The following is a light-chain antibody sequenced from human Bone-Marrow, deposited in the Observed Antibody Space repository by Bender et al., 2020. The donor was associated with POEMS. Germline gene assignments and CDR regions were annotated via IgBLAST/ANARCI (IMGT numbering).Light chain of an antibody. CDR3: QSYDNSLGGWV. Sequence: QSALTQPPSVSGAPGQRVTISCTGSSSNIGAGYDVHWYQQVPGTGPKLLIYANTRRPSGVPDRFSGSKSGTSASLAITGLQAEDEGDYYCQSYDNSLGGWVFGGGTKLTVL. CDR1: SSNIGAGYD. CDR2: ANT. J-gene: IGLJ3*02. V-gene: IGLV1-40*01.